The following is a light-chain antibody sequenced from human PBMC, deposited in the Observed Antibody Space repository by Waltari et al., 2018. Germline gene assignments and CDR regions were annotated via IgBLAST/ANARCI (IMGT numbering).Light chain of an antibody. CDR2: RTD. V-gene: IGLV1-47*01. Sequence: QSVLSQPPSASGTPGQRVTISCSGPSSNVGRHYVYWYQPLPGTVPKLLIYRTDQRPSGVPDRFSGSKSGTSASLAISGLQSEDESDYYCAVWDDSLIGRVFGGGTKLTVL. CDR1: SSNVGRHY. CDR3: AVWDDSLIGRV. J-gene: IGLJ3*02.